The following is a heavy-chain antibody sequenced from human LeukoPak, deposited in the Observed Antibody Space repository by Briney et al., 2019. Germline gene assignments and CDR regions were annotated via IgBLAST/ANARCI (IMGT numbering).Heavy chain of an antibody. Sequence: PGGSLRLSCAASGFTFSDYYMSWIRQAPGKGLEWVSYISFSGSPTQYADSVKGRFTISRDNAKNSLYLQMNSLRAEDTAVYYCAREPPVVIATPEAFDYWGQGTLVTVSS. CDR2: ISFSGSPT. CDR1: GFTFSDYY. J-gene: IGHJ4*02. D-gene: IGHD2-21*01. V-gene: IGHV3-11*04. CDR3: AREPPVVIATPEAFDY.